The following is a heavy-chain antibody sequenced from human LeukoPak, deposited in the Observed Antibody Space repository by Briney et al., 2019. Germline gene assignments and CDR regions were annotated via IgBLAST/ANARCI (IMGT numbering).Heavy chain of an antibody. V-gene: IGHV3-74*01. CDR1: GFTFSSYW. CDR2: IHTDGSST. J-gene: IGHJ4*02. Sequence: GVSLRLSCAASGFTFSSYWMNWVRQAPGKGRVWVSRIHTDGSSTSYADSVKGRFTISRDNAKNTLYLQMNSLRVEDTAVYYCARGRYCSGGSCYFDYWGQGTLVTVSS. D-gene: IGHD2-15*01. CDR3: ARGRYCSGGSCYFDY.